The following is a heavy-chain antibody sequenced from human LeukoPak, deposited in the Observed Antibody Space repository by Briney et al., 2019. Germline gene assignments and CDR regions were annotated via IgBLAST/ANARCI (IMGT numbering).Heavy chain of an antibody. CDR2: VNHSGSA. Sequence: SETLSLTCTVSGGSISSYYWSWSRQPPGKGLEWIGEVNHSGSANYNPSLKSQVTLSIDKSKNQFSLNLNSVTAADTAVYYCARARRDSGYYKVDYWGQGTLVTVSS. V-gene: IGHV4-34*01. J-gene: IGHJ4*02. D-gene: IGHD3-3*01. CDR3: ARARRDSGYYKVDY. CDR1: GGSISSYY.